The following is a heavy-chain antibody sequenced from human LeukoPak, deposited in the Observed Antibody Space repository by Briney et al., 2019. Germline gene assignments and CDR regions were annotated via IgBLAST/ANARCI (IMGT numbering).Heavy chain of an antibody. CDR2: INHSGST. V-gene: IGHV4-34*01. CDR1: GGSFSGYY. CDR3: ARGRPLYDSSGYFDY. Sequence: KPSETLSLTCAVYGGSFSGYYWSWIRQPPGKGLEWIGEINHSGSTNYHPSLKSRVTISVDTSKNQFSLKLSSVTAADTAVYYCARGRPLYDSSGYFDYWGQGTLVTVSS. D-gene: IGHD3-22*01. J-gene: IGHJ4*02.